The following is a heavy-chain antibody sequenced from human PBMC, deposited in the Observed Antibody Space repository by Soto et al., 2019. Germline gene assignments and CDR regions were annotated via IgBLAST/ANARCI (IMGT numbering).Heavy chain of an antibody. J-gene: IGHJ4*02. D-gene: IGHD1-26*01. Sequence: SETLSLTCTVSGGSITSYYWSWIRQPPGKGLEWIGYIYYSGSTNYNPSLKGRITISVDTSKNQFSLKLSSVTAADSAVYYCARGAYSGRIGSFDYWGQGTLVTVSS. CDR1: GGSITSYY. CDR3: ARGAYSGRIGSFDY. CDR2: IYYSGST. V-gene: IGHV4-59*08.